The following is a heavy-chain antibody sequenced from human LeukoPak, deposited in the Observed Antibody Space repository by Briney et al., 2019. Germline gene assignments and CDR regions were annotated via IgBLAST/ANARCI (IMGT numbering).Heavy chain of an antibody. V-gene: IGHV1-8*01. Sequence: WASVKVSCKASGYTFSNYDINWVRQATGQGLEWMVVMNPSSGNTGYAEKFQDRVTMIRNTTISTAYMQLSSLKSEDTAVYYCARVPSCRSMTCPYWFDPWGQGTLVTVSS. CDR3: ARVPSCRSMTCPYWFDP. CDR2: MNPSSGNT. D-gene: IGHD2-2*01. J-gene: IGHJ5*02. CDR1: GYTFSNYD.